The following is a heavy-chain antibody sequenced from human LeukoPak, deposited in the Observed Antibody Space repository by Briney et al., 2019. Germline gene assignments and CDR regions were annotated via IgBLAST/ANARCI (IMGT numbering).Heavy chain of an antibody. Sequence: GDSQTLSYAAWGLNYRHYSMHWSRQAPRRGAKERSRKSKEGSDTFYADAAKGRFTAYRDNAKNTVYLQVTNVSPEDTAVYYCERGGYSGSYYRFSWGQGTLVTVAS. D-gene: IGHD6-25*01. J-gene: IGHJ4*02. CDR1: GLNYRHYS. CDR2: KSKEGSDT. CDR3: ERGGYSGSYYRFS. V-gene: IGHV3-74*01.